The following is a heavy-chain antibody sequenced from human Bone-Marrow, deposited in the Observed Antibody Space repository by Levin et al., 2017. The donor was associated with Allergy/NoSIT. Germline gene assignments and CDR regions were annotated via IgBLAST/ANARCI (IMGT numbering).Heavy chain of an antibody. CDR2: INHSGST. D-gene: IGHD2-15*01. CDR1: GGSFSGYY. CDR3: ATTPPEYCSGGSCYSLDYYYYMDV. Sequence: PGGSLRLSCAVYGGSFSGYYWSWIRQPPGKGLEWIGEINHSGSTNYNPSLKSRVTISVDTSKNQFSLKLSSVTAADTAVYYCATTPPEYCSGGSCYSLDYYYYMDVWGKGTTVTVSS. V-gene: IGHV4-34*01. J-gene: IGHJ6*03.